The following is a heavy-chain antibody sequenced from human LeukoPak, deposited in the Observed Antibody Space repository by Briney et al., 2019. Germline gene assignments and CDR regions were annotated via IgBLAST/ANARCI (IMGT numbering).Heavy chain of an antibody. CDR2: INTEGSST. J-gene: IGHJ4*02. V-gene: IGHV3-74*01. CDR3: ARQSYYYDSSGYYHDY. CDR1: GFIFRNYA. Sequence: GGSLRLSGAASGFIFRNYAMHWVRQAPGKGLIWFSRINTEGSSTTYADSVKGRFTISTDNPRNTLYLQVRSLRAEDTSVYYCARQSYYYDSSGYYHDYWGQGTLVTVS. D-gene: IGHD3-22*01.